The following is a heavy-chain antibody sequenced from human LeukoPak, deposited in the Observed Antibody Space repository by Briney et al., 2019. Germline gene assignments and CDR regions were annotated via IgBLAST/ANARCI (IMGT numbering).Heavy chain of an antibody. CDR2: ISSSSSYI. CDR1: GFTFSSYS. V-gene: IGHV3-21*01. Sequence: PGGSLRLSCAASGFTFSSYSMNWVRQAPGKGLEWVSSISSSSSYIYYADSVKGRFTISRDNAKNSLYLQMNSLRAEDTAVYYCARDIIAARPGNWLNPWGQGTLVTVSS. J-gene: IGHJ5*02. D-gene: IGHD6-6*01. CDR3: ARDIIAARPGNWLNP.